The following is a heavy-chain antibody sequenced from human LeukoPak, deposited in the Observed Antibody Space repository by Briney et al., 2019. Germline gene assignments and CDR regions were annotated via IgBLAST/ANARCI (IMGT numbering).Heavy chain of an antibody. V-gene: IGHV4-59*01. CDR1: GDSISNYY. J-gene: IGHJ6*03. D-gene: IGHD3-9*01. CDR3: ARGGYDILTGYRPYYYYYYMDV. CDR2: VYYTGST. Sequence: PSETLSLTCSVTGDSISNYYWSWIRQPPGKGLEWIGYVYYTGSTTYNPSLKSRVTISVDTSKSQFSLKLNSVIAADTAVYYCARGGYDILTGYRPYYYYYYMDVWGKGTTVTISS.